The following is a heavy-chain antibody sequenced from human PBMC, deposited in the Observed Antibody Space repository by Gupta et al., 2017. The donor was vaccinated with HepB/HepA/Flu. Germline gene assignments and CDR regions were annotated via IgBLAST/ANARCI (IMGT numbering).Heavy chain of an antibody. CDR3: ARGYGVFGYNSYYFDY. CDR2: INHSGST. D-gene: IGHD4-17*01. CDR1: GGSFSGYY. J-gene: IGHJ4*02. Sequence: QVQLQQWGAGLLKPSETLSLTCAVYGGSFSGYYWSWIRQPPGKGLEWIGEINHSGSTNYNPSLKSRVTISVDTSKNQFSLKLSSVTAADTAVYYCARGYGVFGYNSYYFDYWGQGTLVTVSS. V-gene: IGHV4-34*01.